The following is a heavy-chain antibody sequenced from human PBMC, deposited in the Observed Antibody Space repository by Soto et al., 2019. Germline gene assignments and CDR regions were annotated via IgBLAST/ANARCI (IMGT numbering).Heavy chain of an antibody. J-gene: IGHJ3*02. D-gene: IGHD2-21*02. CDR3: AKDPELGDPGTDAFDI. V-gene: IGHV3-23*01. Sequence: GGSLRLSCAASGFTFSSYAMSWVRQAPGKGLEWVSAISGSGGSTYYADSVKGRFTISRDNSKNTLYLQMNSLRAEDTAVYYCAKDPELGDPGTDAFDIWGKGTMVTVSS. CDR2: ISGSGGST. CDR1: GFTFSSYA.